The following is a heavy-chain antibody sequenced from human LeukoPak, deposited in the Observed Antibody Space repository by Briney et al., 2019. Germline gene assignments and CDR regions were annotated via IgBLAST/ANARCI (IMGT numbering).Heavy chain of an antibody. J-gene: IGHJ5*02. D-gene: IGHD1-26*01. CDR2: IYYSGST. CDR1: GGSISSYY. V-gene: IGHV4-59*01. Sequence: SETLSLTCTVSGGSISSYYWSWIRQPPGKGLEWIGYIYYSGSTNYKPSLKSRVTISVDTSKNQFSLKLSSVTAADTAVYYCARERVYSGSYSWFDPWGQGTLVTVSS. CDR3: ARERVYSGSYSWFDP.